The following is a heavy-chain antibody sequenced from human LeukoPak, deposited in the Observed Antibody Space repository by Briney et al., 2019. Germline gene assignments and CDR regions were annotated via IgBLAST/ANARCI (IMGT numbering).Heavy chain of an antibody. V-gene: IGHV4-4*02. Sequence: SGTLSLTCGVSGGSVINTNWWTWVRQPPGKGLEWIGDISYSGTTNYNPSLKSRVTISVDTSKNQFSLRLSSVTAADTALYYCARRLTTRSYYFDYWGQGTLVTVSS. J-gene: IGHJ4*02. CDR3: ARRLTTRSYYFDY. CDR2: ISYSGTT. CDR1: GGSVINTNW. D-gene: IGHD3-16*01.